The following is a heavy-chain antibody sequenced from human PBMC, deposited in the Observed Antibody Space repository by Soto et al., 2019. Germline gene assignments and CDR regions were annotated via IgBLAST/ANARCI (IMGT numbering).Heavy chain of an antibody. J-gene: IGHJ4*02. V-gene: IGHV4-39*01. D-gene: IGHD2-21*02. Sequence: QLQLQESGPGLVKPSETLSLTCTVSGGSISSSSYYWGWIRQPPGKGLEWIGSIYYSGSTYYNPSLKSRVTISVDTPKNQFSLRLGSVTAADTAVYYCAMSYCGGDCSTDTFAYWGQGTLVTVSS. CDR1: GGSISSSSYY. CDR3: AMSYCGGDCSTDTFAY. CDR2: IYYSGST.